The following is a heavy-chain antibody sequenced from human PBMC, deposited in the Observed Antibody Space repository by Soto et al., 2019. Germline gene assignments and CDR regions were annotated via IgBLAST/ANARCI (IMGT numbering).Heavy chain of an antibody. CDR2: ISGSGGST. J-gene: IGHJ6*02. D-gene: IGHD6-13*01. Sequence: GGSLRLSCAASGFTFSSYAMSWVRQAPGKGLEWVSAISGSGGSTYYADSVKGRFTISRDNSKNTLYLQMNSLRAADTAVYYCAKDILRGSPKLAYSSSGRYYYGMDVWGQGTTVTVAS. CDR1: GFTFSSYA. CDR3: AKDILRGSPKLAYSSSGRYYYGMDV. V-gene: IGHV3-23*01.